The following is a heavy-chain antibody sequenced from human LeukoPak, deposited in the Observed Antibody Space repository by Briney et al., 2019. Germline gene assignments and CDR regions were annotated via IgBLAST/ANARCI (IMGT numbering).Heavy chain of an antibody. CDR2: IRSDGSST. CDR3: TRRYGGHSGWAGYHDS. CDR1: GFSFGAYI. V-gene: IGHV3-64*01. J-gene: IGHJ4*02. Sequence: GGSLRLSCVASGFSFGAYIMHWVRQAPGKGLDYVSAIRSDGSSTFYPNSVKGRFTISRDNSKSTLYLQMGSLRAEDTAVYYCTRRYGGHSGWAGYHDSWGQGTLVTVSS. D-gene: IGHD6-19*01.